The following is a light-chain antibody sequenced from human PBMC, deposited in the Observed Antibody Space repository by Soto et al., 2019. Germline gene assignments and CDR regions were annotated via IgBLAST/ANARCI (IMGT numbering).Light chain of an antibody. CDR3: QTWVTGIVV. J-gene: IGLJ2*01. V-gene: IGLV4-69*01. CDR2: LNIDGSH. Sequence: QLVLTQSPSASASLGASVKLTCTLSSGHSSYAIAWHQQQPEKGPRYLMNLNIDGSHSKGDGIPDRFSGSSSGAERYLTIASLRSEDEADYYCQTWVTGIVVFGGGTKVPVL. CDR1: SGHSSYA.